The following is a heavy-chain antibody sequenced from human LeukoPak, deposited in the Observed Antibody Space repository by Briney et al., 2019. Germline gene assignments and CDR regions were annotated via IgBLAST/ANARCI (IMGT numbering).Heavy chain of an antibody. CDR1: GYTFTGHY. CDR2: INPNSGGT. J-gene: IGHJ5*02. V-gene: IGHV1-2*02. Sequence: ASVKVSCKASGYTFTGHYIHWVRQAPGQGLEWMGWINPNSGGTKYAQKFQGRVTMTRDTSISTAYMEVSSLRSDDTAVYYCARMSYYDSSGDNWFDPWGQGTLVTVSS. CDR3: ARMSYYDSSGDNWFDP. D-gene: IGHD3-22*01.